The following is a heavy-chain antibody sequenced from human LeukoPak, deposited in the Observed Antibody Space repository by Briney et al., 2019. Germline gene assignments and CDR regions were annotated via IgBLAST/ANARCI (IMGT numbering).Heavy chain of an antibody. J-gene: IGHJ5*02. CDR2: IIPIFGTA. Sequence: GASVKVSCKASGGTFSSYAISWVRQAPGQGLEWMGGIIPIFGTANYAQKFQGRVTITADGSTSTAYMGLSSLRSEDTAVYYCARSPTIFGVVIRNKYNWFDPWGQGTLVTVSS. V-gene: IGHV1-69*13. D-gene: IGHD3-3*01. CDR1: GGTFSSYA. CDR3: ARSPTIFGVVIRNKYNWFDP.